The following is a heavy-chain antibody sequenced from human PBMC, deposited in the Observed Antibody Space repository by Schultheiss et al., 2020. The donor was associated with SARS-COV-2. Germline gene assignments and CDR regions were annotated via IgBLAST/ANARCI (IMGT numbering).Heavy chain of an antibody. CDR3: ASQRPYSGRGY. CDR2: IYYSGST. Sequence: SETLSLTCTVSGGSISSSSYYWGWIRQPPGKGLGWIGSIYYSGSTYYNPSLKSRVTISVDTSKNQFSLKLSSVTAADTAVYYCASQRPYSGRGYWGQGTLVTVSS. V-gene: IGHV4-39*01. J-gene: IGHJ4*02. CDR1: GGSISSSSYY. D-gene: IGHD1-26*01.